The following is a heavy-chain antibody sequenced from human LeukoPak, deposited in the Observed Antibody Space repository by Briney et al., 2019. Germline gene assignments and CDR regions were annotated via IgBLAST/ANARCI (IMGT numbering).Heavy chain of an antibody. CDR1: GFTFSSYA. J-gene: IGHJ4*02. D-gene: IGHD3-22*01. V-gene: IGHV3-23*01. Sequence: GGSLRLSCAASGFTFSSYAMRWVRQAPGKGLEWVSAVSCSGSNTYYADSVKGRFTISRDNSKNTLYLQMNSLRAEDTAVYYCARHYDSSAYYFPVCDYWGQGTLVTVSS. CDR3: ARHYDSSAYYFPVCDY. CDR2: VSCSGSNT.